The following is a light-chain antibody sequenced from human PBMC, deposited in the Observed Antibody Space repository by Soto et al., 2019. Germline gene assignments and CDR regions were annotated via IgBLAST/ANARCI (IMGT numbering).Light chain of an antibody. Sequence: QSALTQPASVSGSPGQSITISCTGTSSDVGGGHNYVSWYQQHPGKAPKLMIYEVSNRPSGVSSRFSGSKSGNTASLTISGLQAEDEADHYCSSHRSTSAFYVFGTGTKLTVL. CDR1: SSDVGGGHNY. CDR2: EVS. V-gene: IGLV2-14*01. CDR3: SSHRSTSAFYV. J-gene: IGLJ1*01.